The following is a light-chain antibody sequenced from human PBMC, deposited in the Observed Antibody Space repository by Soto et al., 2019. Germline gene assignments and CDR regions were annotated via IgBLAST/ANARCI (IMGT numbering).Light chain of an antibody. CDR2: EGS. CDR3: CSYAGSSRV. CDR1: SSDVGSYNL. V-gene: IGLV2-23*01. Sequence: QSALTQPASVSGSPGQSITISCTGTSSDVGSYNLVSWYQQHPGKAPKLMIYEGSKRPSGVSNGFSGSKSDNTASLTISGLQAEDEADYYCCSYAGSSRVFGGGTKLTVL. J-gene: IGLJ3*02.